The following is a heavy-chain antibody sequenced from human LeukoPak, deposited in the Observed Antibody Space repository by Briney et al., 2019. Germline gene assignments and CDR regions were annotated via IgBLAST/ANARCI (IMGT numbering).Heavy chain of an antibody. Sequence: SETLSLTCTVSGYSISSGYYWGWIRQPPGKGLEWIGSIYHSGSTYYNPSLKSRVTISVDTSKNQFSLKLSSVTAADTAVYYCARRVAVAGTTPFGYWGQGTLVTVSS. CDR1: GYSISSGYY. V-gene: IGHV4-38-2*02. CDR3: ARRVAVAGTTPFGY. D-gene: IGHD6-19*01. J-gene: IGHJ4*02. CDR2: IYHSGST.